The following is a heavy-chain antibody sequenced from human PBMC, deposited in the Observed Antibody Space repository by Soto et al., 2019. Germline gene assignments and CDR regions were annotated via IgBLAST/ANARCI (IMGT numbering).Heavy chain of an antibody. CDR3: ARAPTDYSHDY. D-gene: IGHD4-4*01. Sequence: QLQLQESGPGLVKPSETLSLTCTVSGGSIITTTYYWGWLRQPPGKGLEWIGSVYYSGSTYYNPSLKRRVTISVETSMNQFSLMLSSVTAADTAVYFCARAPTDYSHDYWGLGNLVTVSS. CDR1: GGSIITTTYY. V-gene: IGHV4-39*01. CDR2: VYYSGST. J-gene: IGHJ4*02.